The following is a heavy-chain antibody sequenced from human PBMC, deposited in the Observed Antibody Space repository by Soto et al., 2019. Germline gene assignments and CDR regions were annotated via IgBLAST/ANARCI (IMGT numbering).Heavy chain of an antibody. Sequence: GSGPTLVNPTETLTLTCTFSGFSFTTTRMGVGWTRQPTGKALEWLAIIYWDGESRDNPLLRRRLTLTEDTSKNQVVLTMTNMDPKDTATYYCAHRDSTGTTTYFDSWGQGIPGTASS. CDR2: IYWDGES. CDR1: GFSFTTTRMG. J-gene: IGHJ4*02. D-gene: IGHD1-1*01. V-gene: IGHV2-5*02. CDR3: AHRDSTGTTTYFDS.